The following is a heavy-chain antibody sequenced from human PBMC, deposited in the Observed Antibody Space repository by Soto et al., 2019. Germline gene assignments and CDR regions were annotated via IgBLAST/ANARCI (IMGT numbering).Heavy chain of an antibody. Sequence: QVQLQESGPGLVKPSETLSLTCTVSGSSFRNYYWSWSRQPPGKGLEWIGYVDYSGGTNYNPSLNSRVTISLDTSNRQFSLRLTSVTAADTAVYYCGRNRVPLNWGQGSLVTVAS. CDR1: GSSFRNYY. CDR3: GRNRVPLN. D-gene: IGHD1-1*01. J-gene: IGHJ4*02. V-gene: IGHV4-59*01. CDR2: VDYSGGT.